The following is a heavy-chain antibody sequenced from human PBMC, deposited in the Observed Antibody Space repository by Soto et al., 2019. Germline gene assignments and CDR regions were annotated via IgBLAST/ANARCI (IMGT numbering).Heavy chain of an antibody. CDR3: ASSGWPEPAWFDP. V-gene: IGHV3-48*03. Sequence: PWGSLRLSCAASGFTFSSYEMNWVRQAPGKGLEWVSYISSSGSTIYYADSVKGRFTISRDNAKNSLYLQMNSLRAEDTAVYYCASSGWPEPAWFDPWGQGTLVTVSS. CDR2: ISSSGSTI. J-gene: IGHJ5*02. D-gene: IGHD6-19*01. CDR1: GFTFSSYE.